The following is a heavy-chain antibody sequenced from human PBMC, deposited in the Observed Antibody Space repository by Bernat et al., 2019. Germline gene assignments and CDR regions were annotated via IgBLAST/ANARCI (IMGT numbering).Heavy chain of an antibody. CDR1: GGTFSSYA. Sequence: QVQLVQSGAEVKQPGSSVKVSCKASGGTFSSYAISWVRQAPGQGLEWMGGIIPIFGTASYAQKFQGRVTITADESTSTAYMELSSLRSEDTAVYYCAVLTTVTTFAYFDYWGQGTLVTVSS. J-gene: IGHJ4*02. D-gene: IGHD4-17*01. CDR3: AVLTTVTTFAYFDY. V-gene: IGHV1-69*01. CDR2: IIPIFGTA.